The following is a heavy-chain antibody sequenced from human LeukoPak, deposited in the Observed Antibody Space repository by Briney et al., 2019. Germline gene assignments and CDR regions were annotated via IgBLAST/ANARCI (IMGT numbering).Heavy chain of an antibody. V-gene: IGHV3-74*03. J-gene: IGHJ4*02. Sequence: GGSLRLSCVASGFTFSNYWMHWVRQAPGKGLVWVSRIYIDGTDTTYADSVKGRFTISRDNAKNTLYLQMSSLRAEDTAVYYCARGGNGGNSLDYWGQGALITVSS. CDR3: ARGGNGGNSLDY. CDR1: GFTFSNYW. CDR2: IYIDGTDT. D-gene: IGHD4-23*01.